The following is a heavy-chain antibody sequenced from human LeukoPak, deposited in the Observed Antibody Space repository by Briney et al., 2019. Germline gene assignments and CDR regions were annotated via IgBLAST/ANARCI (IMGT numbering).Heavy chain of an antibody. J-gene: IGHJ4*02. CDR3: ARIHYYDSSGYSHVDY. V-gene: IGHV1-46*01. CDR2: INPSGGST. D-gene: IGHD3-22*01. CDR1: GYTFTSYY. Sequence: ASVKVSCKASGYTFTSYYMHWVRQAPGQGLEWMGIINPSGGSTSYAQKFQGRVTMTRDTSTSTVYMELRSLRSDDTAVYYCARIHYYDSSGYSHVDYWGQGTLVTVSS.